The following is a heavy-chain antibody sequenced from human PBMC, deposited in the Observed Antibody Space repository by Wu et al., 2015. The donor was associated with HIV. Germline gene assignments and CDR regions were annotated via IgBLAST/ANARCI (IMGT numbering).Heavy chain of an antibody. CDR3: AREPLAAAGDYWYFDL. J-gene: IGHJ2*01. V-gene: IGHV1-18*01. Sequence: QVQLVQSETVVQKPGTSVRVSCRVSGYTFTSFNINWIRHVPGRGLEWMGWINPYNGDTNYAQKFQGRVTMTTATSTSTAYMELRSLRSDDTAVYYCAREPLAAAGDYWYFDLWGRGTLVTVSS. D-gene: IGHD6-13*01. CDR1: GYTFTSFN. CDR2: INPYNGDT.